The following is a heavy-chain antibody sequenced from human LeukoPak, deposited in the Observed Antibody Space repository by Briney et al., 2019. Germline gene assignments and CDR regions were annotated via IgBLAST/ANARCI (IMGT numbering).Heavy chain of an antibody. V-gene: IGHV3-49*03. CDR2: IRSKAYGGTT. D-gene: IGHD4-17*01. CDR1: GFTFGDYA. Sequence: SLRLSCTASGFTFGDYAMSWFRQAPGKGLEWVGFIRSKAYGGTTEYAASVKGRFIISRDDSKSIAYLQMNSLKIEDTAFYYCTRVGDYGLILRRVDYWGQGTLVTVSS. J-gene: IGHJ4*02. CDR3: TRVGDYGLILRRVDY.